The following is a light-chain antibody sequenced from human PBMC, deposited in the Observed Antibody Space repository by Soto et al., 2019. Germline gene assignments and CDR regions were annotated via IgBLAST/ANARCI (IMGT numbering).Light chain of an antibody. CDR1: QSVSSR. Sequence: ELVMTQSPATLSVSPGERATLSCRASQSVSSRLAWYQQKPGQAPRLLISGASSRATGIPDRFSGSGSGTDFTLTVSRLEPEDFALYYCQQYGTSPITFGQGTRLEIK. J-gene: IGKJ5*01. CDR2: GAS. V-gene: IGKV3-20*01. CDR3: QQYGTSPIT.